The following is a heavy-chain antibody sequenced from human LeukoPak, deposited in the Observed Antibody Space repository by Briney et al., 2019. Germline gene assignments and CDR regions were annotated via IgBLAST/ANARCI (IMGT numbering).Heavy chain of an antibody. V-gene: IGHV3-33*06. CDR2: IWYDGSNK. J-gene: IGHJ5*02. Sequence: GGSPRLSCAASGFTFSSYGMHWVRQAPGKGLEWVAVIWYDGSNKYYADSVKGRFTISRDNSKNTLYLQMNSLRAEDTAVYYCAKDVSGYWTNWFDPWGQGTLVTVSS. CDR1: GFTFSSYG. CDR3: AKDVSGYWTNWFDP. D-gene: IGHD3-22*01.